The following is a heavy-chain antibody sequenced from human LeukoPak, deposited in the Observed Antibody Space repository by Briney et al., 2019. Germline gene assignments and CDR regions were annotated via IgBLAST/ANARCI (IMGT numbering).Heavy chain of an antibody. V-gene: IGHV3-23*01. D-gene: IGHD3-10*01. J-gene: IGHJ4*02. CDR1: GFTFSTYA. CDR2: IGGGGGTT. CDR3: GLWFGDYYDY. Sequence: PGRSLRLSCAASGFTFSTYAMSWVRQAPGKGLEWVSAIGGGGGTTHYADSVKGRFTISRDNSKKTLFLQMNSLRAEDTAVYYCGLWFGDYYDYWGQGTLVTVSS.